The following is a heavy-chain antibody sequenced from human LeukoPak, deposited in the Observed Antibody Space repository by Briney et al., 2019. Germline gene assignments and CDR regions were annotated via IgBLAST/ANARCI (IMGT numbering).Heavy chain of an antibody. CDR2: IIPIFASA. CDR1: GGTFSSYA. V-gene: IGHV1-69*13. D-gene: IGHD3-22*01. J-gene: IGHJ4*02. Sequence: ASVKVSCKASGGTFSSYAFSWVRQAPGQGLEWMGGIIPIFASANYAQKFQGRVTISADESTSTSYMGLSSLRSDDTAVYYCARMSSYYDSSGYYYPYWGQGTLVTVSS. CDR3: ARMSSYYDSSGYYYPY.